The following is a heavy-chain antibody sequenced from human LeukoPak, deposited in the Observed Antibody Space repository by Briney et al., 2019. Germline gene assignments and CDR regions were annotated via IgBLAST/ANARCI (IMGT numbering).Heavy chain of an antibody. CDR3: ARSAVRRTSLWSEDWKGDGNWFDP. V-gene: IGHV1-2*02. CDR2: INPNSGGT. D-gene: IGHD2-2*01. CDR1: GYTFTDYY. J-gene: IGHJ5*02. Sequence: ASVKVSCKASGYTFTDYYMHWVRQAPGQGLEWMGWINPNSGGTNYAQKFQGRVTMTRDTSISTAYMELSRLRSDDTAVYYCARSAVRRTSLWSEDWKGDGNWFDPWGQGTLVTVSS.